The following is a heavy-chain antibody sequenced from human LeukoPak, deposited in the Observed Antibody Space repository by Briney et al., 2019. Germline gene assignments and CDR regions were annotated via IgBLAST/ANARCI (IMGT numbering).Heavy chain of an antibody. V-gene: IGHV3-7*01. CDR2: IKQDGSEK. J-gene: IGHJ6*02. CDR1: GFTFSSYW. CDR3: ARDRSIGQRHSYSSSWYGYYYYGMDV. D-gene: IGHD6-13*01. Sequence: PGGSLRLSCAASGFTFSSYWMSWVRQAPGKGLEWMANIKQDGSEKYYVDSVKGRFTISRDNAKNSLYLQMNSLRAEDTAVYYCARDRSIGQRHSYSSSWYGYYYYGMDVWGQGTTVTVSS.